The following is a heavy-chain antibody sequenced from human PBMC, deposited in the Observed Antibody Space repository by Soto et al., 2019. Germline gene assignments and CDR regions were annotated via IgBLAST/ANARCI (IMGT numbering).Heavy chain of an antibody. CDR2: ISAYNGNS. Sequence: ASVKVSCKASGYTFTSYGISLVRQAPGQGLEWMGWISAYNGNSNYAQKLQGRVTMTTDTSTSTAYMELRSLRSDDTAVYYCARLDLLGYCSGGSCFLHAFDIWGQGTMVTVSS. CDR1: GYTFTSYG. D-gene: IGHD2-15*01. J-gene: IGHJ3*02. CDR3: ARLDLLGYCSGGSCFLHAFDI. V-gene: IGHV1-18*01.